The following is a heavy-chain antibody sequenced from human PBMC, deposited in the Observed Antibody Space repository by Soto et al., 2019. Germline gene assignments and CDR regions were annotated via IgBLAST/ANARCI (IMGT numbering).Heavy chain of an antibody. CDR1: GFTFSNAW. D-gene: IGHD3-22*01. Sequence: GGSLRLSCAASGFTFSNAWMSWVRQAPGQGLEWVGRIKSKTDGGTTDYAAPVKGRFTISRDDSKNTLYLQMNSLKTEDTAVYYCTTDLPYYDSSGYYDWGQGTLVTVSS. V-gene: IGHV3-15*01. CDR3: TTDLPYYDSSGYYD. CDR2: IKSKTDGGTT. J-gene: IGHJ4*02.